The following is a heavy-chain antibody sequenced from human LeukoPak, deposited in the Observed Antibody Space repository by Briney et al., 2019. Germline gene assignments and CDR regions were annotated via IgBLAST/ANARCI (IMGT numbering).Heavy chain of an antibody. CDR1: GSSISSYY. CDR2: IYYSGST. D-gene: IGHD2-15*01. Sequence: PTETLSLTCTVSGSSISSYYWSWIRQPPGKGLEWIGYIYYSGSTNYNPSLKSRVTISVDTSKNQFSLKLSSVTAADTAVYYCARTPIVVVVAAIYYFDYWGQGTLVTVSS. V-gene: IGHV4-59*01. CDR3: ARTPIVVVVAAIYYFDY. J-gene: IGHJ4*02.